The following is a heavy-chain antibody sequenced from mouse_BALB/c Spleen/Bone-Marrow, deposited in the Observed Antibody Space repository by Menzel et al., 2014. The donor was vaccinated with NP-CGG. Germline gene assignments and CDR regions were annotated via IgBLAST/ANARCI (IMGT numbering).Heavy chain of an antibody. J-gene: IGHJ1*01. CDR1: GFNIXDTY. Sequence: VQLQQSGAELVEPGASVKLSCTASGFNIXDTYIHWVMQRPEQGLAWIGRIDPASGDTKFDPKFQGKATITADTSSNTAYLQVTSLTSEDTAVYYCARVNPWYFDVWGAGTTVTVSS. CDR3: ARVNPWYFDV. V-gene: IGHV14-3*02. D-gene: IGHD2-2*01. CDR2: IDPASGDT.